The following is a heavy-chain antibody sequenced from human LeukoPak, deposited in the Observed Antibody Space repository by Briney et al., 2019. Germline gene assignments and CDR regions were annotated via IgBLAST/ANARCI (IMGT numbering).Heavy chain of an antibody. Sequence: GGPLRLSCAASGFTFSSYEMNWVRKAPGKGLEWVGRIKTKTDGGTTDYAAPVKGRFTISRDDSKNTLYLQMNSLKTEDTAIYYCTADPTLLRYFDWPPWGQGTMVTVAS. V-gene: IGHV3-15*01. CDR3: TADPTLLRYFDWPP. CDR2: IKTKTDGGTT. D-gene: IGHD3-9*01. CDR1: GFTFSSYE. J-gene: IGHJ3*01.